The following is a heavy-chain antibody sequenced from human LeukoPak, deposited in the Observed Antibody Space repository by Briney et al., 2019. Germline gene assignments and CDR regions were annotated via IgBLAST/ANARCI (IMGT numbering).Heavy chain of an antibody. D-gene: IGHD3-22*01. V-gene: IGHV3-53*05. J-gene: IGHJ4*02. Sequence: PGGSLRLSCAASGFTVSSNYMSWVRQAPGKGLEWVSVIYSGGSTYYADSVKGRFTISRDNSKNTLYLQMNSLRAEDTAVYYCARGDPYYYDSSGYIFWGQGTLVTVSS. CDR1: GFTVSSNY. CDR3: ARGDPYYYDSSGYIF. CDR2: IYSGGST.